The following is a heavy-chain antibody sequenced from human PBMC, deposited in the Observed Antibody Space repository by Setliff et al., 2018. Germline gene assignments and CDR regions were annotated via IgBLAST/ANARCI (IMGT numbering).Heavy chain of an antibody. CDR2: INPNTXXX. D-gene: IGHD6-13*01. Sequence: ASVKVSCKASGYTFTDYHIQWVRQAPGQGLEWMGWINPNTXXXXXXXXXXXXXTMTRDTSISTAYMDVNRLKSDDTAVYYCARDLRAATATGEYYFDFWGQGTLVTVSS. J-gene: IGHJ4*02. CDR3: ARDLRAATATGEYYFDF. V-gene: IGHV1-2*02. CDR1: GYTFTDYH.